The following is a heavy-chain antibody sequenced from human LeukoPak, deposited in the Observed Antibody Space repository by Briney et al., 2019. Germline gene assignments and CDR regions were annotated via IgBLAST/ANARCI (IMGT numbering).Heavy chain of an antibody. J-gene: IGHJ6*02. CDR2: IKQEGSQE. Sequence: GGSLRLSCAASRFTLSTYWMSWVRQAPGKGLEWVAHIKQEGSQEYYVDSVKGRFTISRDSAKNSLYLQMNSLRAEDTAVYYCARGGYSYGSPNYYYYGMDVWGQGTTVTVSS. V-gene: IGHV3-7*01. CDR1: RFTLSTYW. CDR3: ARGGYSYGSPNYYYYGMDV. D-gene: IGHD5-18*01.